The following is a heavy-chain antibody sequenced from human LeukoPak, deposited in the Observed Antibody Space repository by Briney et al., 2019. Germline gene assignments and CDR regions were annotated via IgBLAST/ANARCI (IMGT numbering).Heavy chain of an antibody. CDR1: GFTFSSYA. D-gene: IGHD3-10*01. V-gene: IGHV3-30*14. Sequence: PGGSLRLSCAASGFTFSSYAMHWVRQAPGKGLEWVAVISYDGSNKYYADSVKGRFTISRDNSKNTLYLQMNSLRAEDTAVYYCARGAYGSGSYYFQHWGQGTLVTVSS. CDR2: ISYDGSNK. J-gene: IGHJ1*01. CDR3: ARGAYGSGSYYFQH.